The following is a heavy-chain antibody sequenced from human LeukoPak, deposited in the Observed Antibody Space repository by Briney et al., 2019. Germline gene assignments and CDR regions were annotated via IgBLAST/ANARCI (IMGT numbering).Heavy chain of an antibody. CDR1: GFTFSSYW. J-gene: IGHJ4*02. CDR2: INHSGIT. CDR3: ARTRGAIRYDYVWGRPFDY. D-gene: IGHD3-16*01. Sequence: GSLRLSCAASGFTFSSYWMSWIRQPPGKGLEWIGEINHSGITNYNPSLKSRVTISVDTSTNRFSLKLSSVTAADTAVYYCARTRGAIRYDYVWGRPFDYWGQGNLVTVSS. V-gene: IGHV4-34*01.